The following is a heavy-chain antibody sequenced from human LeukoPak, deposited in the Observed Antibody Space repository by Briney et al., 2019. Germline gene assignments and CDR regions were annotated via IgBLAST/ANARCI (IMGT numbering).Heavy chain of an antibody. V-gene: IGHV1-46*01. CDR1: GYTFTSYY. Sequence: ASVKVSCKASGYTFTSYYMHWVRQAPGQGLEWMGIINPSGGSTSYAQKFQGRVTMTRDTSTSTVYMELSSLRSEDTAVYYCARDLYYYDSSGYYWFDPWGQGTLVTVSS. CDR3: ARDLYYYDSSGYYWFDP. D-gene: IGHD3-22*01. J-gene: IGHJ5*02. CDR2: INPSGGST.